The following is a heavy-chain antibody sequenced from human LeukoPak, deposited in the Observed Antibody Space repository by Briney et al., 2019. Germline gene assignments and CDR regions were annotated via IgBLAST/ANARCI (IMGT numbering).Heavy chain of an antibody. CDR3: ARMRIAAAGFDY. Sequence: SETLSLTCTVSGDSISSSSYYWGWIRQPPGKGLEWIGSIYYSGSTYYNPSLKSRVTISVDTSKNQFSLKLSSVTAADTAVYYCARMRIAAAGFDYWGQGTLVTVSS. J-gene: IGHJ4*02. D-gene: IGHD6-13*01. V-gene: IGHV4-39*07. CDR1: GDSISSSSYY. CDR2: IYYSGST.